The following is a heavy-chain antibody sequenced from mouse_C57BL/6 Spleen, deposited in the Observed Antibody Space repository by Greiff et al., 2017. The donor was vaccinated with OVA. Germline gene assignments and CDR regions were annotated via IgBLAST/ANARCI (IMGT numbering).Heavy chain of an antibody. CDR2: IDPSDSET. CDR1: GYTFTSYW. Sequence: VQLQQPGAELVRPGSSVKLSCKASGYTFTSYWMHWVKQRPIQGLEWIGNIDPSDSETHYNQKFKDKATLTVDKSSSTAYMQLSSLTSEDSAVYYCARSGDGSYWYFDVWGTGTTVTVSS. V-gene: IGHV1-52*01. D-gene: IGHD2-3*01. J-gene: IGHJ1*03. CDR3: ARSGDGSYWYFDV.